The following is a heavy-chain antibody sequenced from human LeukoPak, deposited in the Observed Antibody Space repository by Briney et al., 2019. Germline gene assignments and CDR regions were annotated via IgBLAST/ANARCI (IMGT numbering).Heavy chain of an antibody. J-gene: IGHJ4*02. CDR3: AKEGYDRSGYYYGDY. Sequence: PGGSLRLSCAVSGFTFSNYGMHWARQAPGKGLEWVALISFDGSNKYYADSVKGRFTISRDNSKNTLNLQMSSLRAEDTAVYYCAKEGYDRSGYYYGDYWGQGTLVTVSS. V-gene: IGHV3-30*18. CDR2: ISFDGSNK. D-gene: IGHD3-22*01. CDR1: GFTFSNYG.